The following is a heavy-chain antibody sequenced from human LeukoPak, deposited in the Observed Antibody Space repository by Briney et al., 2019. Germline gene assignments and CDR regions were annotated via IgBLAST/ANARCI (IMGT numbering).Heavy chain of an antibody. CDR2: ISSSSSYI. Sequence: GGSLRLSCAASGFTFSSYSMNWVRQAPGKGLEWVSSISSSSSYIYYADSVKGRFTISRDNAKNSLYLQMNSLRAEDTAVYYCARDRSNSSSWYGVNWFDPWGQGTLVTVSS. CDR1: GFTFSSYS. D-gene: IGHD6-13*01. J-gene: IGHJ5*02. CDR3: ARDRSNSSSWYGVNWFDP. V-gene: IGHV3-21*01.